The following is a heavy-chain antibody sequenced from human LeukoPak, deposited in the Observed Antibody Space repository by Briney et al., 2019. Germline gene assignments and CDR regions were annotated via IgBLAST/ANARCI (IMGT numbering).Heavy chain of an antibody. D-gene: IGHD3-22*01. CDR2: IYYSGST. Sequence: SETLSLTCTVSGGSISSYYWSWIRQPPGKGLEWIGYIYYSGSTNYNPSLKSRVTISVDTSKNQFSLKLSSVTAADTAVYYCASLGYDSSGYYNDAFDIWGQGTMVTVSS. CDR1: GGSISSYY. CDR3: ASLGYDSSGYYNDAFDI. J-gene: IGHJ3*02. V-gene: IGHV4-59*08.